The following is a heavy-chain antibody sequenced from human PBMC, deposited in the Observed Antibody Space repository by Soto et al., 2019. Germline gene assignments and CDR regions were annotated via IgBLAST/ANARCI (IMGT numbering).Heavy chain of an antibody. CDR3: ARDRCISTDRYWGTWSDP. Sequence: GGSLRLSCAASGFTFSSYNMNWVRQAPGKGLEWVSSIGSSNTYIYYADSVKGRFTISRDNAKNSLYLQMNSLRVEDTAVYYCARDRCISTDRYWGTWSDPWGQGTLVTVSS. CDR1: GFTFSSYN. J-gene: IGHJ5*02. D-gene: IGHD2-2*01. CDR2: IGSSNTYI. V-gene: IGHV3-21*01.